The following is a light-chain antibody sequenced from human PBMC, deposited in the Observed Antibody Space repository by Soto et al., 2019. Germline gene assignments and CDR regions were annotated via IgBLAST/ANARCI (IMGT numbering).Light chain of an antibody. Sequence: QSALTQPASVSGSPGQSITISCTGTSSDVGGYNYVSWYQQHPGKAPKFMIYDVSNRPSGVSTRFSGSKSGNTAYLTISGLQAEDEADYYCNSYTTSNTRQIVFGTGTRSPS. J-gene: IGLJ1*01. CDR2: DVS. CDR1: SSDVGGYNY. V-gene: IGLV2-14*01. CDR3: NSYTTSNTRQIV.